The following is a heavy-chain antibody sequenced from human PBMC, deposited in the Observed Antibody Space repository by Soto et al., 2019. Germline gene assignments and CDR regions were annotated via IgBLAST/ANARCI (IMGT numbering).Heavy chain of an antibody. J-gene: IGHJ6*02. CDR1: GYTFTSYV. CDR3: ARGGRDSIAVAGPLEV. D-gene: IGHD6-19*01. Sequence: SVKVSCKASGYTFTSYVISWVRQAPGQGLEWMGWISAYNGNTNYAQKLQGRVTMTTDTSTSTAYMELRSLRSDDTAVYYCARGGRDSIAVAGPLEVWGQGTTVTVSS. V-gene: IGHV1-18*04. CDR2: ISAYNGNT.